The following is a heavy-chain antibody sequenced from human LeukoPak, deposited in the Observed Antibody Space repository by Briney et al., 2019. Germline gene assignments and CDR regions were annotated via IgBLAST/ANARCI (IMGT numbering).Heavy chain of an antibody. CDR1: GFTFSSYS. CDR2: ISSSSSYI. D-gene: IGHD3-9*01. V-gene: IGHV3-21*01. CDR3: ARAQLRYFQGFDY. J-gene: IGHJ4*02. Sequence: PGGSLRLSCAASGFTFSSYSMNWVRQAPGKGLEWVSSISSSSSYIYYADSVKGRFTISRDNAKNSLYLQMNSLRAEDTAVYYCARAQLRYFQGFDYWGQGTLVTVSS.